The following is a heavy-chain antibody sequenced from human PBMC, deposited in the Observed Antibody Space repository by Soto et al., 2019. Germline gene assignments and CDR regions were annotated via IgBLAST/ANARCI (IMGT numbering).Heavy chain of an antibody. J-gene: IGHJ5*01. D-gene: IGHD6-19*01. Sequence: ETLSLACTVSCGSMSTGYWSWTRQPPGRGVGGIGCVHKTGSTNYNPSLKSRVSMAMNTSKNEFVLKVTSVAASARAWYYLAXXYXSAWSDWFDSWGQG. CDR3: AXXYXSAWSDWFDS. CDR1: CGSMSTGY. CDR2: VHKTGST. V-gene: IGHV4-59*01.